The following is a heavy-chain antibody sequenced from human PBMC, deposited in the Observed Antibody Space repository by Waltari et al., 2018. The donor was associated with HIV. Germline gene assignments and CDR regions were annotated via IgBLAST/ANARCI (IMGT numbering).Heavy chain of an antibody. CDR2: IFYSGST. D-gene: IGHD1-26*01. J-gene: IGHJ4*02. CDR3: ARCPTRYYFDY. CDR1: GGSISSYY. Sequence: QVQLQESGPGLVKPSETLSLTCAVSGGSISSYYWSWIRQSPGKGLEWIGDIFYSGSTNYNPPLKSRVTISVDTSKNQFSLKLSSVTAADTAVYYCARCPTRYYFDYWGQGTLVTVSS. V-gene: IGHV4-59*01.